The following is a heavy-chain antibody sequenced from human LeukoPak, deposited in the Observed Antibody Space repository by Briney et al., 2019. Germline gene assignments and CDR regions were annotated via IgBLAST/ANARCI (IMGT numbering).Heavy chain of an antibody. J-gene: IGHJ5*02. D-gene: IGHD6-6*01. V-gene: IGHV3-11*01. Sequence: GGSLRLSCAASGFTFSDYYMSWIRQAPGKGLEWVSYISSSGSTIYYADTVKGRFTISRDNAKNSLYLQMNSLRAEDTAVYYCAKISSSSSWFDPWGQGTLVTVSS. CDR2: ISSSGSTI. CDR3: AKISSSSSWFDP. CDR1: GFTFSDYY.